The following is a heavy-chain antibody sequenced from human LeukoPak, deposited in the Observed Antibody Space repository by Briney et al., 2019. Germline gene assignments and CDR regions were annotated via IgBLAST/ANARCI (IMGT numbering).Heavy chain of an antibody. CDR1: GGSISTYY. D-gene: IGHD1-7*01. J-gene: IGHJ3*02. Sequence: SETLSLTCSVSGGSISTYYWSWIRQPPEKGLEWIGYIDYSGSTTYNPSLESRVTISVGTSKNQFSLKLSSVTAADTAVYYCARNYMGYAFDIRGQGTMVTVSS. CDR3: ARNYMGYAFDI. V-gene: IGHV4-59*01. CDR2: IDYSGST.